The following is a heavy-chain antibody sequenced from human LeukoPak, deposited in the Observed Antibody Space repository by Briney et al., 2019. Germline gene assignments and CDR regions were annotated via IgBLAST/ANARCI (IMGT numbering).Heavy chain of an antibody. Sequence: GGSLRLSCAASGFIFSSYGMHWVRQAPGKGLEWVALMAGDGSSIYYADSVKGRFTISRDNSKNTLYLQMNSLRAEDTAVYYCAKGFVGYGSGSYYIPRIVYGMDVWGQGTTVTVSS. CDR2: MAGDGSSI. CDR3: AKGFVGYGSGSYYIPRIVYGMDV. V-gene: IGHV3-30*18. J-gene: IGHJ6*02. CDR1: GFIFSSYG. D-gene: IGHD3-10*01.